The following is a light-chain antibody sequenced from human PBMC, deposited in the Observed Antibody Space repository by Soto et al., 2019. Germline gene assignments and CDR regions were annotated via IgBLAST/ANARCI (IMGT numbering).Light chain of an antibody. Sequence: DLQMTQSPSSLSASVGDRVTISCRTSQSISAFLNWFQQKPGRAPDLLISAASTLQRGVPSRVSGSGACTDFTRTIDSLQPEDFATYYCQQSYTSSITCGRSTRLEIK. J-gene: IGKJ5*01. CDR2: AAS. V-gene: IGKV1-39*01. CDR3: QQSYTSSIT. CDR1: QSISAF.